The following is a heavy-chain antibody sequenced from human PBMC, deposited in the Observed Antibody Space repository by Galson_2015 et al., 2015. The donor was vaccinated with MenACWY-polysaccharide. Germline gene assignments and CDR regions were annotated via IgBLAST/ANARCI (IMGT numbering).Heavy chain of an antibody. V-gene: IGHV3-23*01. CDR2: ISDRVDST. D-gene: IGHD2/OR15-2a*01. Sequence: SLRLSCAGSGVTLSNYGMSWVRQAPGKGLEWVSVISDRVDSTHYADSAKGRFAVSRDNSRNTLYLQMNSLRGDDTAVYFCARGSNIWKYLDYWGQGALV. CDR1: GVTLSNYG. J-gene: IGHJ4*02. CDR3: ARGSNIWKYLDY.